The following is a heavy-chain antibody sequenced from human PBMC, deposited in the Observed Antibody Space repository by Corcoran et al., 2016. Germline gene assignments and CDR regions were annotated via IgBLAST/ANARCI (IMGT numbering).Heavy chain of an antibody. J-gene: IGHJ6*02. D-gene: IGHD2-2*01. Sequence: QVQLQESGPGLVKPSETLSLTCTVSGGSISSYYWSWIRQPAGKGLEWIGRIYTSGSTNYNPSLKSRVTMSVDTAKNQFSLKLSTVTAADTAVYYCARSAVPATKHYYYGMDVWGQGTTVTVSS. CDR3: ARSAVPATKHYYYGMDV. V-gene: IGHV4-4*07. CDR1: GGSISSYY. CDR2: IYTSGST.